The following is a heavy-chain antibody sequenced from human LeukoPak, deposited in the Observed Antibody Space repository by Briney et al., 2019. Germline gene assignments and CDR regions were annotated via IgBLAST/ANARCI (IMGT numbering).Heavy chain of an antibody. V-gene: IGHV4-31*03. CDR2: IYYSGST. D-gene: IGHD4-23*01. CDR3: ARGSLGRWMWDGMDV. CDR1: GGSISSGGYY. J-gene: IGHJ6*02. Sequence: PSETLSLTCTVSGGSISSGGYYWSWIRQHPGKGLEWIGYIYYSGSTYYNPSLKSRVTISVDTSKNQFSLKLSSVTAADTAVYYCARGSLGRWMWDGMDVWGQGTTVTVSS.